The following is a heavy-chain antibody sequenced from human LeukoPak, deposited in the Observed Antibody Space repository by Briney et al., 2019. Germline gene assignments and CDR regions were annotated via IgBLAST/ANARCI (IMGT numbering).Heavy chain of an antibody. CDR3: ARDVGFYDSSGYLTLLGYFDH. CDR1: GGTFSSYA. CDR2: IIPIFGTA. J-gene: IGHJ4*02. Sequence: VASVKVSCKASGGTFSSYAISWVRQAPGQGLEWMGGIIPIFGTANYARKFQGRVTITADESTSTAYMELSSLRSEDTAVYYCARDVGFYDSSGYLTLLGYFDHWGQGTLVTVSS. D-gene: IGHD3-22*01. V-gene: IGHV1-69*13.